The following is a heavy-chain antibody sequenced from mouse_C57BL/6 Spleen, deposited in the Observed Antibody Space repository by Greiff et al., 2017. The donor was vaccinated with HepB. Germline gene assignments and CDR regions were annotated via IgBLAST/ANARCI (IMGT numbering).Heavy chain of an antibody. V-gene: IGHV1-80*01. CDR3: ARGYDYPFDY. CDR1: GYAFSSYW. J-gene: IGHJ2*01. CDR2: IYPGDGDT. D-gene: IGHD2-4*01. Sequence: QVHVKQSGAELVKPGASVKISCKASGYAFSSYWMNWVKQRPGKGLEWIGQIYPGDGDTNYNGKFKGKATLTADKSSSTAYMQLSSLTSEDSAVYFCARGYDYPFDYWGQGTTLTVSS.